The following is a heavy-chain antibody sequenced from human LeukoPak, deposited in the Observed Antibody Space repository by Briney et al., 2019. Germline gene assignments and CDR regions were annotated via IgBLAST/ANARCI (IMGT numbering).Heavy chain of an antibody. D-gene: IGHD5-18*01. V-gene: IGHV3-13*01. J-gene: IGHJ4*02. Sequence: GGSLRISCTASGFTLDGHDMHWVRQTRGDGLEWVAAVSAGHHAFYAGSVKGRFTVSREDAKNSLYLQMNSLRAGDTAVYYCVREARGYHYTYFDYWGQGSLVTVSS. CDR2: VSAGHHA. CDR1: GFTLDGHD. CDR3: VREARGYHYTYFDY.